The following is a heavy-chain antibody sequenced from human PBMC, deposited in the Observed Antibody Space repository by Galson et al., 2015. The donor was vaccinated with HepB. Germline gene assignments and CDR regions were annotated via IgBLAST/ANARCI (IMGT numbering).Heavy chain of an antibody. J-gene: IGHJ4*02. CDR2: ISTYNGNT. V-gene: IGHV1-18*04. CDR1: GYTFNIYD. Sequence: SVKVSCKASGYTFNIYDLNWVRQAPGQGLEWIGWISTYNGNTNYAQKVQGRVTMTKDTSTSTVYMELRGLRSDDTAVYYCAREEESSNGWYNPLPFDLWGQGTPVTVSS. CDR3: AREEESSNGWYNPLPFDL. D-gene: IGHD1-14*01.